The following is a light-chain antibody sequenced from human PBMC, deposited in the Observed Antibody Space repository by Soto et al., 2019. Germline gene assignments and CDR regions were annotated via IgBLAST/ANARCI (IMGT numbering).Light chain of an antibody. Sequence: DIQMTQSPSTLSASVGDRVTITCRASQSISSWLAWYQQKPGKAPKLLIYKASSLESGVPSRFSGSGSGTEFTITISSLQPDDFDTYYCRQYNSYSWTFGQGTKVEIK. CDR2: KAS. CDR3: RQYNSYSWT. J-gene: IGKJ1*01. V-gene: IGKV1-5*03. CDR1: QSISSW.